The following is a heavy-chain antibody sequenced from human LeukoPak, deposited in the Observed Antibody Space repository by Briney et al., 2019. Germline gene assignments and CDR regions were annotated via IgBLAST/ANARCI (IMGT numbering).Heavy chain of an antibody. CDR2: INHNGST. Sequence: GSLRLSCAASGFTFSSYAMSWVRKAPGKGLEWIGEINHNGSTNYNPSLKSRVTISVATSKNQFSLKLSSVTAADTAVYYCARGRRIAAPRWFDPWGQGTLVTVSS. D-gene: IGHD6-6*01. CDR3: ARGRRIAAPRWFDP. V-gene: IGHV4-34*01. J-gene: IGHJ5*02. CDR1: GFTFSSYA.